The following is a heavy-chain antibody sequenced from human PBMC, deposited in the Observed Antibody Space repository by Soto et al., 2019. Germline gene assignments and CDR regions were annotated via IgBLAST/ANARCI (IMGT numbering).Heavy chain of an antibody. J-gene: IGHJ5*02. CDR1: GGSISSYY. D-gene: IGHD3-16*01. V-gene: IGHV4-59*01. CDR2: IYYSGST. Sequence: SETLSLTCTVSGGSISSYYWSWIRQPPGKGLEWIGYIYYSGSTNYNPSLKSRVTISVDTSKNQFSLKLSSVTAADTAVYYFARKTRRSLRGSEFDPWGXGXLVTVSS. CDR3: ARKTRRSLRGSEFDP.